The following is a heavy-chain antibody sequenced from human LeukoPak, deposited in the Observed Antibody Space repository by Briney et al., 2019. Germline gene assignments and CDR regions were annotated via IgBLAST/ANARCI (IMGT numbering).Heavy chain of an antibody. J-gene: IGHJ3*02. CDR1: GGSISSYY. Sequence: SETLSLTCTVSGGSISSYYWSWIRQPPGKGLEWIGYIYYSRTTNYNPSLKSRVTISVDTSKNQFSLKLSSVTAADTAVYYCARGRELVVDAFDIWGQGTMVTVSS. CDR3: ARGRELVVDAFDI. V-gene: IGHV4-59*01. D-gene: IGHD1-26*01. CDR2: IYYSRTT.